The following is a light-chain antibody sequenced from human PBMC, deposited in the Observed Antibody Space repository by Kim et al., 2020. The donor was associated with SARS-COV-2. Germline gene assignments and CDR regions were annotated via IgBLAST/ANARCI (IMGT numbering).Light chain of an antibody. J-gene: IGLJ2*01. CDR3: SSDAGSNCLG. CDR1: SSDVGGYNY. V-gene: IGLV2-8*01. Sequence: QSALTQPPSASGTPGQSVTISCTGTSSDVGGYNYVSWYQQPRGKAPKLMIYEVSKRPSGAPDRFSGSKSGNTAPRTVSGLQGEDEADYFCSSDAGSNCLGFRGGTQLTGL. CDR2: EVS.